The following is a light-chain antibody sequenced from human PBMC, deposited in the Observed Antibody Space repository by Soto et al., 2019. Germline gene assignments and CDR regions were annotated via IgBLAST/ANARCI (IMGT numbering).Light chain of an antibody. CDR3: PQYHNAPIT. CDR2: AAS. Sequence: HSARTMTMTPGEVATLSCWASQSVTSNLAWYQQKRGQAPRLLIYAASTRATGVPDRFSGSGSGTDFTLTINRLEPEDCAVYYSPQYHNAPITSGHGTLPEVK. J-gene: IGKJ5*01. V-gene: IGKV3-20*01. CDR1: QSVTSN.